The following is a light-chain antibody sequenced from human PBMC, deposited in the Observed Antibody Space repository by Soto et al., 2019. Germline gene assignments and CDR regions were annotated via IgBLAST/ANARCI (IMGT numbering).Light chain of an antibody. Sequence: QSVLTQPASVSGSPGQSITISCTGTSSDIGAYTYVSWDQQIPDKAPKLIIYEVTNRPSGISNRFSASKSGNTASLTISGLQAEDEADYYCSSYTGSSTLVIFGGGTKLTVL. CDR1: SSDIGAYTY. CDR2: EVT. V-gene: IGLV2-14*01. J-gene: IGLJ2*01. CDR3: SSYTGSSTLVI.